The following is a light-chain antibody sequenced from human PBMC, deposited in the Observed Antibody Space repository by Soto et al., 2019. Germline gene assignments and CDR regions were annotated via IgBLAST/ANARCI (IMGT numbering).Light chain of an antibody. J-gene: IGKJ1*01. V-gene: IGKV1-5*03. CDR3: QQYNSYPWT. CDR1: QTISSW. Sequence: QFRWIMYGNVGDRVTITCQASQTISSWLAWYQQKPGKAHNLLIYKASTLQSRVPLRFSRSGSGTESPLTISCLQPDHITNDVHQQYNSYPWTFGQGTKVDIK. CDR2: KAS.